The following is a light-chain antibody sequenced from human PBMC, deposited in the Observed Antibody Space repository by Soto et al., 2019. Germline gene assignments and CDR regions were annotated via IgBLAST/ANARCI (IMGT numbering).Light chain of an antibody. CDR1: QSVSGN. J-gene: IGKJ3*01. V-gene: IGKV3-15*01. CDR2: GAS. CDR3: QQYNNWPPFT. Sequence: EIVMTQSPATLSVSPGERATLSCRASQSVSGNLAWYQQKPCQAPRLLIYGASTRATGIPARFSGSGSGTEFTLTISSLQSEDFAVYYCQQYNNWPPFTFGPGTKVDIK.